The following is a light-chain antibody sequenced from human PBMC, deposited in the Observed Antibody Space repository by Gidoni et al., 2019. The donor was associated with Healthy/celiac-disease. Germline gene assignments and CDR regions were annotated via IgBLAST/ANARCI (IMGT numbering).Light chain of an antibody. V-gene: IGKV1-5*03. Sequence: DIHLTQSPSTLSASAGDRVTITCRASQSIGFWLAWYRQKPGEAPSLLISQASILQSGVPSRFSGSGSRTEFTLTINNLQPDDFATYFCQQYNGHPWAFGQGTKVEIK. CDR3: QQYNGHPWA. J-gene: IGKJ1*01. CDR2: QAS. CDR1: QSIGFW.